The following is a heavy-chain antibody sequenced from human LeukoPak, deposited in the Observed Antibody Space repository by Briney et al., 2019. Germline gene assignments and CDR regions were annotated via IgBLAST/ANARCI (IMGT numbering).Heavy chain of an antibody. D-gene: IGHD2-15*01. CDR1: GFTFSGSA. J-gene: IGHJ5*02. CDR3: TTIGYCSGGSCS. Sequence: PGGSLRLSCAASGFTFSGSAMQWVRQASGKGLEWVGRIRSKANSYATAYAASVKGRFTISRDDSRNTAYLQMNSLKTEDTAVYYCTTIGYCSGGSCSWGQGTLVTVSS. CDR2: IRSKANSYAT. V-gene: IGHV3-73*01.